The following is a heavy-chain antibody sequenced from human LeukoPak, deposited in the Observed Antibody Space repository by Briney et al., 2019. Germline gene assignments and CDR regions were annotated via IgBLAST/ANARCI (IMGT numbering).Heavy chain of an antibody. CDR2: IYYSGST. D-gene: IGHD3-9*01. CDR3: ATQGTRAGYDY. Sequence: PSETLSLTCTASGGSISSYYWSWIRQPPGKGLEWIGYIYYSGSTNYNPSLKSRVTISVDTSKNQFSLKLSSVTAADTAVYYCATQGTRAGYDYWGQGTLVTVSS. V-gene: IGHV4-59*01. CDR1: GGSISSYY. J-gene: IGHJ4*02.